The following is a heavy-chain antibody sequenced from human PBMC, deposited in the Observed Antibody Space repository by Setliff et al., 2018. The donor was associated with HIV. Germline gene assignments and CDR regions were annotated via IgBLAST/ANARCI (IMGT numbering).Heavy chain of an antibody. Sequence: SETLSLTCTVSGGSISSGSYYWSWIRQPAGKGLEWIGRIYTSGSTNYNPSLKSRVTISVDTSKNQFSLKLSSVTAADTAVYYCARHDGTYCGGDCYLLGYFDLWGRGTLVTVSS. CDR1: GGSISSGSYY. D-gene: IGHD2-21*02. CDR2: IYTSGST. J-gene: IGHJ2*01. CDR3: ARHDGTYCGGDCYLLGYFDL. V-gene: IGHV4-61*02.